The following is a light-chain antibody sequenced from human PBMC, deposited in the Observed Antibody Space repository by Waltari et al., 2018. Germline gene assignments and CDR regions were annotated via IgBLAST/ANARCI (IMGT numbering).Light chain of an antibody. J-gene: IGKJ1*01. V-gene: IGKV1-27*01. CDR2: GAS. CDR1: QGINKE. CDR3: QQDHTPPWT. Sequence: DIQMTQSPSSLSASVVDRVTVTCRASQGINKELTWYQQKPGKAPTLLIYGASTLQTGVSSRFSGSGSGTDFTLTISSLQPEDVATYYCQQDHTPPWTFGQGTKVEIK.